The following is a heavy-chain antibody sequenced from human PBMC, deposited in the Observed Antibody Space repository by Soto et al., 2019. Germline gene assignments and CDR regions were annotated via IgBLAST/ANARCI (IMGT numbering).Heavy chain of an antibody. D-gene: IGHD4-17*01. CDR2: IYYSGST. Sequence: QVQLQESGPGLVKPSQTLSLTCTVSGGSISSGGYYWSWIRQHPGKGLEWIGYIYYSGSTYYNPSLKSRVTISVDTSKNQFSLKLSSVTAADTAVYYCARARPTGAQYYFDYWGQGTLVTVSS. J-gene: IGHJ4*02. V-gene: IGHV4-31*03. CDR1: GGSISSGGYY. CDR3: ARARPTGAQYYFDY.